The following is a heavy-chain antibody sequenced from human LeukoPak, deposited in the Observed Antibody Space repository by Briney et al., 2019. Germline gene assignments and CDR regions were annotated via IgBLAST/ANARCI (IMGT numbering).Heavy chain of an antibody. V-gene: IGHV3-15*01. CDR3: TTDFPVGRSGSSEGEIDY. D-gene: IGHD3-10*01. Sequence: GGPLRLSCAASGFTFRNAWMSWVRKAQGKGLERVGRIKSKTDGGTKDYAAPVKGRFTISRDDSKNTLYLQMNSLKTEDTAVYYCTTDFPVGRSGSSEGEIDYWGQGTLVTVSS. J-gene: IGHJ4*02. CDR2: IKSKTDGGTK. CDR1: GFTFRNAW.